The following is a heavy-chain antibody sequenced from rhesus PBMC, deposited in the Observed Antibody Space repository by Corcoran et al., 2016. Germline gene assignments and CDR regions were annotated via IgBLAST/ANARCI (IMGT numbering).Heavy chain of an antibody. CDR2: ISGNSGTP. D-gene: IGHD5-24*01. Sequence: QVQLQESGPGLVKPSETLSLTCAVSGGSFSTYWWSWIRQPPGRGLEWIGEISGNSGTPNYPPSLRRQATISRYASKSRFALAVSSVPASGAVVYFCARYSGYTHFDYWGQGVLVTVSS. CDR3: ARYSGYTHFDY. CDR1: GGSFSTYW. J-gene: IGHJ4*01. V-gene: IGHV4-80*01.